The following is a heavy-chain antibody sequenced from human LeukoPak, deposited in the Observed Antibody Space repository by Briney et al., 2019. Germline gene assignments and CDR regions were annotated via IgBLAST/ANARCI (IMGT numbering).Heavy chain of an antibody. Sequence: ASVKVSCKVSGYTLTELSMHWVRQAPGKGLEWMGGFDPEDGETIYAQKFQGRVTMTEDTSTDTAYMELSSLRSEDTAVYYCATDIHYYGSGSFDYWGQGTLVTVSS. J-gene: IGHJ4*02. CDR2: FDPEDGET. D-gene: IGHD3-10*01. V-gene: IGHV1-24*01. CDR1: GYTLTELS. CDR3: ATDIHYYGSGSFDY.